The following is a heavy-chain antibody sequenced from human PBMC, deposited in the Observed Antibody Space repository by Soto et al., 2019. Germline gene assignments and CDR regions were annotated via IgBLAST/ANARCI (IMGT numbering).Heavy chain of an antibody. V-gene: IGHV3-43*01. J-gene: IGHJ6*02. D-gene: IGHD6-13*01. CDR3: AKDTRGSSYYYYGMDV. CDR2: ISWDGGST. Sequence: GGSLRLSCAASGFTFDDYTMHWVRQAPGKGLEWVSLISWDGGSTYYADSVKGRFTISRDNSKNSLYLQMNRLRTEDTALYYCAKDTRGSSYYYYGMDVWGQGTTVTVSS. CDR1: GFTFDDYT.